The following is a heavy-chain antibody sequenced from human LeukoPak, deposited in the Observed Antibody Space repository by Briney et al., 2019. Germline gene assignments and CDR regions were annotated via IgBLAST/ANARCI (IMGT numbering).Heavy chain of an antibody. CDR1: GTSISLSNW. V-gene: IGHV4-4*02. J-gene: IGHJ4*02. CDR3: ARDRGYCGGDCYANDY. CDR2: IYHSGTT. D-gene: IGHD2-21*01. Sequence: SETLSLTCAVSGTSISLSNWWTWVRQPPGKGLEWIGEIYHSGTTNYNPSLKSRVTISLDKSRNQFSLTLSSVTAADTAVYYCARDRGYCGGDCYANDYWGQGTLVIVSS.